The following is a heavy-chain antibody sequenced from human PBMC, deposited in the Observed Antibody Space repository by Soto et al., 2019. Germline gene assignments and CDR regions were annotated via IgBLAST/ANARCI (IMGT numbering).Heavy chain of an antibody. J-gene: IGHJ4*01. CDR3: ARLVTTVTPPDY. D-gene: IGHD4-17*01. V-gene: IGHV5-51*01. Sequence: GESLKISCKGSGYTFASYWIGWVRQMPGNGLEWMGIIYPDDSDTRYSPSFQGQVTISADKSISTAYLQWRSLKASDTAMYYCARLVTTVTPPDYWGQGTLVTVSS. CDR1: GYTFASYW. CDR2: IYPDDSDT.